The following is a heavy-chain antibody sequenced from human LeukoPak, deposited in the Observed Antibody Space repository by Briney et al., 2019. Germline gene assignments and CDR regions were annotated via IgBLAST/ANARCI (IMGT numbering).Heavy chain of an antibody. CDR2: IYTSGST. CDR3: ARRLVADTRGDAFDI. J-gene: IGHJ3*02. CDR1: GGSISSGSYY. D-gene: IGHD2-8*02. Sequence: SETLSLTCTVSGGSISSGSYYWSWIRQPAGKGLEWIGRIYTSGSTNYNPSLKSRVTISVDTSKNQFSLKLSSVTAADTAVYYCARRLVADTRGDAFDIWGQGTMVTVSS. V-gene: IGHV4-61*02.